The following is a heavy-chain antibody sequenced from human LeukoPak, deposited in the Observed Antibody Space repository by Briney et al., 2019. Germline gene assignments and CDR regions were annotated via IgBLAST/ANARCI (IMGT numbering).Heavy chain of an antibody. Sequence: PGGSLRLSCAASGFTFSSYWMSLVRQAPGKGLEWVANIKQDDSEKYYVDSVKGRFTISRDNAKNSLYLQMNSLRAEDTAVYYCARDGAYYYDSSGYSGGGAFDIWGQGTMVTVSS. J-gene: IGHJ3*02. D-gene: IGHD3-22*01. CDR2: IKQDDSEK. CDR1: GFTFSSYW. CDR3: ARDGAYYYDSSGYSGGGAFDI. V-gene: IGHV3-7*05.